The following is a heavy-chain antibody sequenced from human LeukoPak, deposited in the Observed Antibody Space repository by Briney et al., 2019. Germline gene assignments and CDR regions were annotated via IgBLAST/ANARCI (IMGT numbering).Heavy chain of an antibody. CDR2: IYYSGTT. CDR3: ESGTQQLWSPF. CDR1: GGSINSSTYY. V-gene: IGHV4-39*07. Sequence: SETLSLTCTVSGGSINSSTYYWAWVRQPPGKGPEWIASIYYSGTTYFNPSLKSRVTISLDTSRNQFSLKLSSVTAADTAVYYCESGTQQLWSPFWGQGTLVTVSS. D-gene: IGHD5-18*01. J-gene: IGHJ4*02.